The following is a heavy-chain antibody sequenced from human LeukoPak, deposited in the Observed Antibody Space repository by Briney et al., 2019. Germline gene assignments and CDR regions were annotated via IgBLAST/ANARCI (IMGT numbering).Heavy chain of an antibody. J-gene: IGHJ4*02. D-gene: IGHD2/OR15-2a*01. CDR1: GYTFTDHY. CDR3: ARAVIRAIHFDS. CDR2: INPDIDVA. Sequence: ASVKVSCKASGYTFTDHYIHWVREAPGQGLEWMGRINPDIDVANYAEKFQGRVTMTRDTSISTAYMDLGSLTSDDTAVYYCARAVIRAIHFDSWRRGTLVTVSS. V-gene: IGHV1-2*06.